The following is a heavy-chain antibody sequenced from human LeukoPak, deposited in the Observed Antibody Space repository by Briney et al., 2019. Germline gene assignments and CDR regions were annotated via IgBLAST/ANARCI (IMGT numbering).Heavy chain of an antibody. Sequence: GGSLRLSCAASGFTFSSYGMHWVRQAPGKGLEWVAFIRYDGSNKYYADSVKGRFTISRDNSKNTLHLQMNSLRAEDTAVYYCAKDLTGDLDAFDIWGQGTMVTVSS. V-gene: IGHV3-30*02. D-gene: IGHD7-27*01. CDR3: AKDLTGDLDAFDI. CDR2: IRYDGSNK. CDR1: GFTFSSYG. J-gene: IGHJ3*02.